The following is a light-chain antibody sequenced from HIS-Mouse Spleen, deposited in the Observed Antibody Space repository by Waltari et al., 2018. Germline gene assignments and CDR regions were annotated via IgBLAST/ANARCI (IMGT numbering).Light chain of an antibody. CDR3: QSADSSGTYVV. CDR1: ALPKQY. J-gene: IGLJ2*01. Sequence: SYELTQPPSVSVYPGQTARITCSGDALPKQYASWYQQNPGQAPGLVIYKDSERPSGIPARFSGSSSGTTVTLTISGVQAEDEADYYCQSADSSGTYVVFGGGTKLTVL. V-gene: IGLV3-25*03. CDR2: KDS.